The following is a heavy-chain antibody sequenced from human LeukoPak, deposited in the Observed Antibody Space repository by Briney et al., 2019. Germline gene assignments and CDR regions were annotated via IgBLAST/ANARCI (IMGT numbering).Heavy chain of an antibody. V-gene: IGHV3-66*01. Sequence: PGGSLRLSCAASGFTVSSNYMSWVRQAPGQGLEWVSLFYSGGTTYYADSVKGRFTISRDKSKNTVYLQMNSLRAEDTAVYYCARGYCSGGSCNTFDYWGQGTLVTVSP. D-gene: IGHD2-15*01. CDR3: ARGYCSGGSCNTFDY. CDR1: GFTVSSNY. CDR2: FYSGGTT. J-gene: IGHJ4*02.